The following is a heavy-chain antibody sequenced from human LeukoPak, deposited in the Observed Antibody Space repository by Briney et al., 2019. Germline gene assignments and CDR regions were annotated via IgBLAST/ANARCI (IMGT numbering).Heavy chain of an antibody. CDR3: ARVWATYCGGDCCRFDY. CDR1: GGSISSSSYY. CDR2: IYYSGST. J-gene: IGHJ4*02. Sequence: SETLSLTCTVSGGSISSSSYYWGWIRQPPGKGLEWIGSIYYSGSTYCNPSLKSRVTISVDTSKNQFSLKLSSATAADTAVYYCARVWATYCGGDCCRFDYWGEGTLVTVSS. D-gene: IGHD2-21*02. V-gene: IGHV4-39*07.